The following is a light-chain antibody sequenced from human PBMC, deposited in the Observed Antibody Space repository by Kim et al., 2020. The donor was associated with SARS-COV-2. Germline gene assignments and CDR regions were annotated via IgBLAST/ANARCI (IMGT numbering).Light chain of an antibody. J-gene: IGKJ1*01. CDR3: QQYETSPWA. V-gene: IGKV3-20*01. CDR1: SRSY. Sequence: SRSYLAWYQHKPGQAPRLLVYGAFSRAAGIPDRFSGSGSGTDFTLTISRLEPEDFAVYYCQQYETSPWAFGQGTKVDIK. CDR2: GAF.